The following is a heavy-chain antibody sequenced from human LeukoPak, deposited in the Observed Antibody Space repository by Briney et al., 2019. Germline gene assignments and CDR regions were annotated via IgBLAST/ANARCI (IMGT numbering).Heavy chain of an antibody. CDR2: IYTSGST. J-gene: IGHJ6*03. D-gene: IGHD2-2*01. V-gene: IGHV4-4*07. CDR1: GGSISSYY. CDR3: ARDWEDIVVVPAALGHYMDV. Sequence: SSETLSLTCTVSGGSISSYYWSWIRQPAGKGLEWIGRIYTSGSTNYNPSLKSRVTMSVDTSKNQFSLKLSSVTAADTAVYYCARDWEDIVVVPAALGHYMDVWGKGTTVTVSS.